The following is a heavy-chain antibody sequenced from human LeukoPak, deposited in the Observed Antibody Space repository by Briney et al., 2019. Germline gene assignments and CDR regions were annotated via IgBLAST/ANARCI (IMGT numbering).Heavy chain of an antibody. CDR2: ISSSSSTI. D-gene: IGHD3-22*01. V-gene: IGHV3-48*01. CDR1: GFTFSSYS. Sequence: GGSLRLSCAASGFTFSSYSMNWVRQAPGKGLEWVSYISSSSSTIYYADSVSGGFTISRDNAKNSLYLQMNSLRAEHTAVYYFARPAGSGYRDYCGQGTLVTVSS. CDR3: ARPAGSGYRDY. J-gene: IGHJ4*02.